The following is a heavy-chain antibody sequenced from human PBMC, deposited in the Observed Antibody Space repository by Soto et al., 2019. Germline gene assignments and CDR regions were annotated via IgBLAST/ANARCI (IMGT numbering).Heavy chain of an antibody. CDR3: ARVPIQRGWHYYYYYGMDV. CDR1: GGTFSSYA. Sequence: GASVKVSCKASGGTFSSYAISWVRQAPGQGLEWMGGIIPIFGTANYAQKFQGRVTITAGESTSTAYMELSSLRSEDTAVYYCARVPIQRGWHYYYYYGMDVWGQGTTVTVSS. V-gene: IGHV1-69*13. J-gene: IGHJ6*02. CDR2: IIPIFGTA. D-gene: IGHD6-19*01.